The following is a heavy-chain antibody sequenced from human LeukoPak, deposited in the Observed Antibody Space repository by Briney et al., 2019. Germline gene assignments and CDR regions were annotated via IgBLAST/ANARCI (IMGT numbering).Heavy chain of an antibody. Sequence: ASVKVSCKTSGYTFATYSINWVRQAPGQGLEWMGWISGYSGSTNYAQKLQGRVTLTTDTSTTTAYMELRSLKSDDTAVYYCARGHSSGRDYYFDTWGQGTLVTVSS. CDR1: GYTFATYS. CDR2: ISGYSGST. D-gene: IGHD6-19*01. J-gene: IGHJ4*02. V-gene: IGHV1-18*04. CDR3: ARGHSSGRDYYFDT.